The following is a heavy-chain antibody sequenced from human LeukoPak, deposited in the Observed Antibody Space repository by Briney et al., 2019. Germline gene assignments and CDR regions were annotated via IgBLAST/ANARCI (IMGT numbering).Heavy chain of an antibody. CDR2: IWYDGSNK. J-gene: IGHJ6*02. CDR3: ARASGGSCYECYYGMDV. CDR1: GFTFSSYG. D-gene: IGHD2-15*01. V-gene: IGHV3-33*01. Sequence: GGSLRLSCAASGFTFSSYGMHWVRQAPGKGLEWVAVIWYDGSNKYYADSVKGRFTISRDNSKNTLYLQMNSLRAEDTAVYYCARASGGSCYECYYGMDVWGQGTTVTVSS.